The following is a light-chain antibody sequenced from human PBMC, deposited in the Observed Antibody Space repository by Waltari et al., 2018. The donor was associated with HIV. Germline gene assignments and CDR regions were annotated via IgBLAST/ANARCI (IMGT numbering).Light chain of an antibody. J-gene: IGKJ1*01. Sequence: DVVMTQSPDALKGSLGEGATINCTSSQSVFSTSNKKSYLAWYQQRPGQTPNLLVYWATTRVSGVPARFSGSGSGTDFTLTSNNLQAEDAAIYYCQQYYITPPTFGQGTKVEI. CDR2: WAT. CDR1: QSVFSTSNKKSY. CDR3: QQYYITPPT. V-gene: IGKV4-1*01.